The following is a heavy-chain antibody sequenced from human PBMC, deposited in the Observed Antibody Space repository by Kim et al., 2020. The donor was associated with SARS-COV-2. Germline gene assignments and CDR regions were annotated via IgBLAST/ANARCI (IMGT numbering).Heavy chain of an antibody. CDR3: ARGLGGDYADY. V-gene: IGHV1-8*01. J-gene: IGHJ4*02. CDR2: T. Sequence: TGYARKFQGRVTMTRNTSISTAYMGLSSLRSEDTAVYYCARGLGGDYADYWGQGTLVTVSS. D-gene: IGHD4-17*01.